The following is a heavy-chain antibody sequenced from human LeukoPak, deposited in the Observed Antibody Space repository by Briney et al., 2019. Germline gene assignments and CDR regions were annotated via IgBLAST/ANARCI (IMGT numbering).Heavy chain of an antibody. V-gene: IGHV4-34*01. J-gene: IGHJ4*02. CDR1: GGSFSGYY. CDR2: INLSGST. D-gene: IGHD3-16*02. Sequence: SETLSLTCAVYGGSFSGYYWSWIRQPPGKGLEWIGEINLSGSTNYNPSLKSRVTISVDTSKNQFSLKLSSVTAADTAVYYCARQDYDYVWGSYRLYYFDYWGQGTLVTVSS. CDR3: ARQDYDYVWGSYRLYYFDY.